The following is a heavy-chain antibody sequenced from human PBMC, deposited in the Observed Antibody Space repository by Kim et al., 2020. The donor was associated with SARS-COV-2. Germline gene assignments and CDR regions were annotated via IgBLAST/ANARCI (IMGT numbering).Heavy chain of an antibody. V-gene: IGHV3-21*01. CDR3: ARKNRVRGDNIGGMDV. D-gene: IGHD3-10*01. J-gene: IGHJ6*02. Sequence: VKGRFTISRDNARKSLYLQMNSLRGEDTAVYYCARKNRVRGDNIGGMDVWGQGTTVTVSS.